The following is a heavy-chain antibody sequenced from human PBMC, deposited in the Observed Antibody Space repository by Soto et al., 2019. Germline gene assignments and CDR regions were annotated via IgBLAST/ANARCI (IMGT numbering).Heavy chain of an antibody. CDR2: IYYSGST. V-gene: IGHV4-39*01. J-gene: IGHJ4*02. D-gene: IGHD3-22*01. CDR1: GGSISSSSYY. Sequence: SETLSLTCTASGGSISSSSYYWGWIRQPPGKGLEWIGSIYYSGSTYYNPSLKSRVTISVDTSKNQFSLKLSSVTAADTAVYYCARHEDYDSSEIDYWGQGTLVTVSS. CDR3: ARHEDYDSSEIDY.